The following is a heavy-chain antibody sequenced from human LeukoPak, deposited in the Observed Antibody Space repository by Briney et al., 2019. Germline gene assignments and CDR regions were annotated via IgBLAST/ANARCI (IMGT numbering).Heavy chain of an antibody. CDR3: ARNKPLDPFDI. D-gene: IGHD1/OR15-1a*01. J-gene: IGHJ3*02. CDR2: IYYSGST. Sequence: SETLSLTCTVSGGSISTYYWSWIRQPPGKGLEWIGYIYYSGSTYYNTSLKSRVTISVDTSTNQFSLKLNGVTAADTAVYYCARNKPLDPFDIWGQGTMVTVSS. V-gene: IGHV4-59*01. CDR1: GGSISTYY.